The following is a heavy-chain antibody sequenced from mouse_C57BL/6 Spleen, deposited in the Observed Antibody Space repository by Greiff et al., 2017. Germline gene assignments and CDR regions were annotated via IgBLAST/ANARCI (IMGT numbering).Heavy chain of an antibody. CDR1: GYAFSSSW. J-gene: IGHJ1*03. CDR2: IYPGDGDT. V-gene: IGHV1-82*01. CDR3: AREDLYYDCDQGNFDV. Sequence: QVQLQQSGPELVKPGASVKISCKASGYAFSSSWMNWVKQRPGKGLEWIGRIYPGDGDTNYNGKFKGKATLTADKSSSTAYMQLSSLTSEDSAVYFCAREDLYYDCDQGNFDVWGTGTTVTVSS. D-gene: IGHD2-4*01.